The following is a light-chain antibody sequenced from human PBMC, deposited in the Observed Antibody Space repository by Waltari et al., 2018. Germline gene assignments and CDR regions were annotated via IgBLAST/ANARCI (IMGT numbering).Light chain of an antibody. CDR2: GNS. CDR1: SSTIGTAYD. Sequence: SVLTQPPSVSGAPGQRVTIPCTGSSSTIGTAYDVHWYQHLPGTAPKLLIYGNSHRPSGVPDRFSGSKSGTSASLAITGLQAEDEADYYCQSYDSSLSGYVFGTGTKVTVL. J-gene: IGLJ1*01. V-gene: IGLV1-40*01. CDR3: QSYDSSLSGYV.